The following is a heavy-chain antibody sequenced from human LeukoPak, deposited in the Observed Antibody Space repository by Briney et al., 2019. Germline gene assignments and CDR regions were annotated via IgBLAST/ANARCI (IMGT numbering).Heavy chain of an antibody. D-gene: IGHD2-15*01. V-gene: IGHV1-46*01. CDR3: SRGVDCSGGSCYPNFDY. CDR1: GYTFTSYY. J-gene: IGHJ4*02. Sequence: ASVKVSCKASGYTFTSYYMHWVRQAPGQGLEWMGIINPTGGSTSYAHKFHGRVTMTRDTSTSTVYMELSSLRLKDTALSYFSRGVDCSGGSCYPNFDYWGQGTLVTVSS. CDR2: INPTGGST.